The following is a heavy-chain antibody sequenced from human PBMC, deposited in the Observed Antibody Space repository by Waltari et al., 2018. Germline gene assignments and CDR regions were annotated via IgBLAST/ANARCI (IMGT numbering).Heavy chain of an antibody. CDR3: ARSSSTSGFVP. D-gene: IGHD2-2*01. CDR2: ISSSSSTI. Sequence: EVQLVESGGGLVQPGGSLRLSCAASGFTFSSYSMNWVRQAPGKGLEWVSYISSSSSTIYYADSVKGRFTISRDNAKNSLYLQMNSLRAEDTAVYYCARSSSTSGFVPWGQGTLVTVSS. J-gene: IGHJ5*02. V-gene: IGHV3-48*01. CDR1: GFTFSSYS.